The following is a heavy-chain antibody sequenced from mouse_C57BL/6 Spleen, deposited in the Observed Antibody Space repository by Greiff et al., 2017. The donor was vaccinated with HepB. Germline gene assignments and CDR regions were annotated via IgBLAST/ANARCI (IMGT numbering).Heavy chain of an antibody. CDR1: GYAFRSSW. CDR2: IYPGDGDT. Sequence: QVQLKESRPELGKPGASGKISCKASGYAFRSSWMNWVKQRPGKGLEWIGRIYPGDGDTNYNGKFKGKATLTADKSSSTAYMQLSSLTSEDSAVYFCARTPRYYGSSYEYFDVWGTGSTVTVSP. CDR3: ARTPRYYGSSYEYFDV. J-gene: IGHJ1*03. V-gene: IGHV1-82*01. D-gene: IGHD1-1*01.